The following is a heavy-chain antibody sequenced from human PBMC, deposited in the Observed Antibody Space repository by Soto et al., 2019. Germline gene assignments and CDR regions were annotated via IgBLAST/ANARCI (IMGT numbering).Heavy chain of an antibody. D-gene: IGHD2-2*03. CDR3: AGIGYCSSASCGYFDY. CDR1: GFSLSTSGMC. J-gene: IGHJ4*02. V-gene: IGHV2-70*11. CDR2: IDWDDDK. Sequence: SGPTLVNPTQTLTLTCTFSGFSLSTSGMCVSWIRQPPGKALEWLARIDWDDDKYYSTSLKTRLTISKDSSTNQVVLTMTNMDSVDTATYYCAGIGYCSSASCGYFDYWGQGTLVTVSS.